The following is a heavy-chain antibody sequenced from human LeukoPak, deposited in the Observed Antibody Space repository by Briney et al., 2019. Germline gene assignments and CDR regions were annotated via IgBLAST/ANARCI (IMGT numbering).Heavy chain of an antibody. CDR2: IYYSGST. CDR1: GGSISSSSYY. D-gene: IGHD3-22*01. V-gene: IGHV4-39*07. CDR3: ARGGSSGSGWYFDL. J-gene: IGHJ2*01. Sequence: SETLSLTCTVSGGSISSSSYYWGWIRQPPGKGLEWIGSIYYSGSTYYNPSLKSRVTISVDTSKNQFSLKLSSVTAADTAVYYCARGGSSGSGWYFDLWGRGTLVTVSS.